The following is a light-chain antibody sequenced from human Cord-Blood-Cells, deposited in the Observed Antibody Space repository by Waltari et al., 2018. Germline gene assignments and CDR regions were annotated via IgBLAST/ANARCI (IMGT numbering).Light chain of an antibody. V-gene: IGKV1D-13*01. J-gene: IGKJ1*01. Sequence: AIQLTQSPSSLSASVGDRVTITCRASQGISSALAWYQQKPGKAPKLLIYDASSLESGVPSRFSGSGSGTDFTLTISSLQPEDFVTYYCQQFNNYLWTFGQGTKVEIK. CDR2: DAS. CDR1: QGISSA. CDR3: QQFNNYLWT.